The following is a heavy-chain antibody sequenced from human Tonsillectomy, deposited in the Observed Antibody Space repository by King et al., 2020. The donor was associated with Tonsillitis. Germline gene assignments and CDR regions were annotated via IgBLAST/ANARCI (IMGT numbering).Heavy chain of an antibody. J-gene: IGHJ4*02. CDR3: ARLETTELDGFDY. CDR2: INSDGSST. CDR1: GFTFSSYW. D-gene: IGHD4-17*01. V-gene: IGHV3-74*01. Sequence: VQLVESGGGLVQPGGSLRLSCAASGFTFSSYWMHWVRQAPGKGLVWVSRINSDGSSTSYADSVKGRFTISRDNAKNKLYLQMNSLRAEDTDVYYCARLETTELDGFDYWGQGTLVTVSS.